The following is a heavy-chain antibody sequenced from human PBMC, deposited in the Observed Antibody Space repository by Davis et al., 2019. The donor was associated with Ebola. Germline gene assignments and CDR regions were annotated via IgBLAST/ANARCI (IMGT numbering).Heavy chain of an antibody. D-gene: IGHD2-15*01. CDR1: VYTFTTYD. CDR3: TRGIARRRSGSWFDP. V-gene: IGHV1-8*01. Sequence: ASVTVSCKASVYTFTTYDINWVRQATGQGLEWMGWTNPDSGNTGYAQKFQGRVTMTRDTSITTAYMELSSLSSDDTAVYYCTRGIARRRSGSWFDPWGQGTPVTVSS. CDR2: TNPDSGNT. J-gene: IGHJ5*02.